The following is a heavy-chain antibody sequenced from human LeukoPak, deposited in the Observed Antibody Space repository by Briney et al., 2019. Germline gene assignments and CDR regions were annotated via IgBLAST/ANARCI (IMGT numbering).Heavy chain of an antibody. V-gene: IGHV3-23*01. Sequence: GGSLRLSCAASDFTIDTFAMTWVRQAPGKGLFWVSTITGRGDSTYYADSVKGRFTISRDNSKNTLYLQMNSLRAEDTAVYSCARVGRGFGRKGDFDYWGQGTLVTVSS. CDR3: ARVGRGFGRKGDFDY. D-gene: IGHD2-15*01. J-gene: IGHJ4*02. CDR1: DFTIDTFA. CDR2: ITGRGDST.